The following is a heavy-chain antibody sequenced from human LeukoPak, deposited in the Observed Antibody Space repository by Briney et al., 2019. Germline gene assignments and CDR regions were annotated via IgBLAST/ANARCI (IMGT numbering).Heavy chain of an antibody. CDR3: ARHPDGSYPDY. Sequence: GESLKISRKGSGYSFTSYWIGWMRQMPGKGLEWMGIIYPGDSDTRYSPSFQAQVTISADQSISPAYLQWSSLKASDTAMYYCARHPDGSYPDYWGQGTLVTVSS. J-gene: IGHJ4*02. V-gene: IGHV5-51*01. D-gene: IGHD1-26*01. CDR2: IYPGDSDT. CDR1: GYSFTSYW.